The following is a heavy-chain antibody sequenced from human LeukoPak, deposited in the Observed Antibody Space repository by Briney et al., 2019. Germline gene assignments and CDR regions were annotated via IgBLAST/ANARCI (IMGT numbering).Heavy chain of an antibody. Sequence: AGGSLRLSCTASGFTFSRYAMNWVRQAPGKGLEWVSYISTSISTIYYADSVKGRFTISGDNAKNSLYLQMNSLRAEDTAVYYCARDAAWSGYYDAFDIWGQGTMVTVSS. CDR1: GFTFSRYA. J-gene: IGHJ3*02. CDR3: ARDAAWSGYYDAFDI. D-gene: IGHD3-3*01. CDR2: ISTSISTI. V-gene: IGHV3-48*01.